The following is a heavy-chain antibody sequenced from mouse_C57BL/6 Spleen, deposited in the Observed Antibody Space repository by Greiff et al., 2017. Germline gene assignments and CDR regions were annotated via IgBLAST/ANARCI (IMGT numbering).Heavy chain of an antibody. CDR2: ISDGGSYT. J-gene: IGHJ2*01. CDR3: ARGGDYFDY. V-gene: IGHV5-4*01. CDR1: GFTFSSYA. Sequence: EVQLQESGGGLVTPGGSLKLSCAASGFTFSSYAMSWVRQTPEKRLEWVATISDGGSYTYYPDNVKGRFTISRDNAKNNLYLQMSHLKSEDTAMYYCARGGDYFDYWGQGTTLTVSS.